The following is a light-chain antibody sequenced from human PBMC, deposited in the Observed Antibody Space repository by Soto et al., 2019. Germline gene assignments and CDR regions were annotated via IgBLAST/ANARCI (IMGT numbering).Light chain of an antibody. V-gene: IGKV2-28*01. J-gene: IGKJ5*01. CDR2: WGS. CDR1: QSLLHSSGNNY. CDR3: MQGQQTPVT. Sequence: DIVMTQSPLSLPVTPGEPASISCRSSQSLLHSSGNNYLDWYVQKPGQSPQLLIYWGSNRAAGVPDRLSGSGSGTDFTLKINRVEAEDFGVYYCMQGQQTPVTVGQGTRLEIK.